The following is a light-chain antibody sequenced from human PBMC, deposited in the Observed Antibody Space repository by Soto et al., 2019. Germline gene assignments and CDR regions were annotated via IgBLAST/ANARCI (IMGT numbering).Light chain of an antibody. Sequence: EIVLTQSPATLSLSPGERATLSCRASQSVSSYLAWYQQQPGQAPRLLIYDASNRATDIPARFSGSGSGTDFTLTISSLEAEDFAIYYCQQRSNWPWTFGQGTKVEIK. CDR3: QQRSNWPWT. J-gene: IGKJ1*01. CDR1: QSVSSY. V-gene: IGKV3-11*01. CDR2: DAS.